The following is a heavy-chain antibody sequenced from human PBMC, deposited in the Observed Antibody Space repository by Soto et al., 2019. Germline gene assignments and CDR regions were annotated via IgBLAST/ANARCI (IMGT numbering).Heavy chain of an antibody. Sequence: RASVKVSCKASGYSFTSYGINWVRQAPGQGLEWMGWISVYNGNTNYAQKFQGRVTMTTDTSTTTAYMELRYLRSDDTAVYFCTRGVYDSSGYLAYWGQGTLVTVSS. D-gene: IGHD3-22*01. V-gene: IGHV1-18*04. CDR1: GYSFTSYG. J-gene: IGHJ4*02. CDR3: TRGVYDSSGYLAY. CDR2: ISVYNGNT.